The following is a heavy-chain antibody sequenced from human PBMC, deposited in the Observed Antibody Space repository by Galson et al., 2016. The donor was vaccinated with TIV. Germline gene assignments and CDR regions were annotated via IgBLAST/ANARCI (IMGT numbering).Heavy chain of an antibody. J-gene: IGHJ6*02. CDR2: IWYDGSKK. CDR3: AKDRGCGGDCPHYYGMDV. D-gene: IGHD2-21*02. Sequence: SLRLSCAASGFTFSSYTMHWVRQAPGKGLEWVALIWYDGSKKYYTDSVKGRFTISRDNSKNTLYLQMDSLRPEDTAMCYCAKDRGCGGDCPHYYGMDVWGQGTTVTVSS. V-gene: IGHV3-30*02. CDR1: GFTFSSYT.